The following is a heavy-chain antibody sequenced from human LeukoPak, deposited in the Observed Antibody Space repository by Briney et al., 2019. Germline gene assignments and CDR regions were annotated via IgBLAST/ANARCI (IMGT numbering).Heavy chain of an antibody. CDR1: GGSISSGDYY. D-gene: IGHD5-12*01. V-gene: IGHV4-30-4*02. Sequence: SETLSLTCTVSGGSISSGDYYWSWIRQPPGKGLEWIGYIYYSGSTYYNPSLKSRVTISVDTSKNQFSLKLSSVTAADTAVYYCARVNRGYEVFDHWGQGTLVTVSS. CDR3: ARVNRGYEVFDH. CDR2: IYYSGST. J-gene: IGHJ4*02.